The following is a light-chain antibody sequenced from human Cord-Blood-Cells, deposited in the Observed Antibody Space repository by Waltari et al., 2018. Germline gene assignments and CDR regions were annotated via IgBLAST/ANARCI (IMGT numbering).Light chain of an antibody. J-gene: IGKJ1*01. CDR3: QQSYSTPQT. CDR1: QRISSY. Sequence: DIQMTQSPSSLSASVGDRVTITCRASQRISSYLNWYQQKQGKAPELLIYAASSLQSGVPSRSSGSGSRTEFTLTISSLQPEDFATYYCQQSYSTPQTFGQGTKVEIK. V-gene: IGKV1-39*01. CDR2: AAS.